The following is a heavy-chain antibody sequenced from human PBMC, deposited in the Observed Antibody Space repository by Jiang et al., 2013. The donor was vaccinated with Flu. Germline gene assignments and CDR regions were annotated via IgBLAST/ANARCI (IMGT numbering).Heavy chain of an antibody. J-gene: IGHJ4*02. V-gene: IGHV3-48*03. CDR1: GFTFSSYE. Sequence: VQLVESGGGLVQSGGSLRLSCVASGFTFSSYEMNWVRQAPGKGLEWVSYISSSGSTIYYADSVKGRFTISRDNGKNSLYLQMNSLRAEDTAVYYCARRYCSSTSCCIDYVGPGNPGHR. CDR3: ARRYCSSTSCCIDY. D-gene: IGHD2-2*01. CDR2: ISSSGSTI.